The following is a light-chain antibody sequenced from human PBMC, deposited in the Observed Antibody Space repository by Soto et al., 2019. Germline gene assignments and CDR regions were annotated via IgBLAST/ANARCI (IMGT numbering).Light chain of an antibody. CDR3: QHYNSYSEA. V-gene: IGKV1-5*03. Sequence: DIQVTQSPSTLSASVGDRVTITCRASQNINDLLAWYQQKPGKAPNLLIYKASSLESGVPPRFSGSGSGTEFTLTISSLQPDDFATYYCQHYNSYSEAFGQGTKVDIK. J-gene: IGKJ1*01. CDR1: QNINDL. CDR2: KAS.